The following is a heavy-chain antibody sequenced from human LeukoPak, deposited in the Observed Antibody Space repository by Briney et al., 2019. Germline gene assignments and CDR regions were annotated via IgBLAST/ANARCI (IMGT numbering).Heavy chain of an antibody. CDR3: AREPAYYFDY. Sequence: ASVKVSCKASGYTFTGYYMHWVRQAPGQGLEWMGRINANSGATNYAQNFQGRVTMTRDTSISTAYMELRRLRSDDTAVYYCAREPAYYFDYWGQGTLVTVSS. CDR1: GYTFTGYY. CDR2: INANSGAT. J-gene: IGHJ4*02. V-gene: IGHV1-2*06. D-gene: IGHD1-14*01.